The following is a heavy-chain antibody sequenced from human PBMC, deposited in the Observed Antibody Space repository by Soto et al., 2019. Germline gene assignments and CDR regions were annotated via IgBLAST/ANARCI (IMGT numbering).Heavy chain of an antibody. J-gene: IGHJ4*02. V-gene: IGHV1-18*01. Sequence: QVQLVQSGAAVKKPGASVKVSCKASVYTFTSYVISWVRQAPGQGREWMGWISAYNGNTNYAQKLKGRVTMTTETSTSTAYMELRSLRSDDTDVYYCARDGLRFLAILGSYVDYWGQGTLVTVSS. CDR1: VYTFTSYV. CDR2: ISAYNGNT. D-gene: IGHD3-3*01. CDR3: ARDGLRFLAILGSYVDY.